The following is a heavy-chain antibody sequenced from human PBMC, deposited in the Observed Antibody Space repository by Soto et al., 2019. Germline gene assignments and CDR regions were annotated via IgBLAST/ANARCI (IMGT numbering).Heavy chain of an antibody. CDR3: ARVRSITMIVVVINDAFDI. CDR2: INPNSGGT. Sequence: ASVKVSCKASGYTFTGYYMHWVRQAPGQGLEWMGWINPNSGGTNYAQKFQGRVTMTRDTSISTAYMELSRLRSDDTAVYYCARVRSITMIVVVINDAFDIWGQGPMVTASS. CDR1: GYTFTGYY. J-gene: IGHJ3*02. V-gene: IGHV1-2*02. D-gene: IGHD3-22*01.